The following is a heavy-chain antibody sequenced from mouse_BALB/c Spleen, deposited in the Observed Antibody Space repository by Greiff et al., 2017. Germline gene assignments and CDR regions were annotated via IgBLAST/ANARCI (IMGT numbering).Heavy chain of an antibody. D-gene: IGHD2-1*01. Sequence: EVMLVESGGGLVQPGGSRTLSCAASGFTFSSFGMHWVRQAPEKGLEWVAYISSGSSTIYYADTVKGRFTISRDNPKNTLFLQMTSLRSEDTAMYYCARDGNYWYFDVWGAGTTVTVSS. CDR3: ARDGNYWYFDV. CDR1: GFTFSSFG. V-gene: IGHV5-17*02. CDR2: ISSGSSTI. J-gene: IGHJ1*01.